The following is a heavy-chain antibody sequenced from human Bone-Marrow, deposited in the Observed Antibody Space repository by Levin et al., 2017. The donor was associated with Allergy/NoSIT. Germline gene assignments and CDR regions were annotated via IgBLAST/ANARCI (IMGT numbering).Heavy chain of an antibody. V-gene: IGHV4-59*01. D-gene: IGHD5-18*01. CDR1: GGSISSYY. CDR3: ARAGELTITAMVTSAYFDY. CDR2: IYYSGST. Sequence: SETLSLTCTVSGGSISSYYWSWIRQPPGKGLEWIGYIYYSGSTNYNPSLKSRVTISVDTSKNQFSLKLSSVTAADTAVYYCARAGELTITAMVTSAYFDYWGQGTLVTVSS. J-gene: IGHJ4*02.